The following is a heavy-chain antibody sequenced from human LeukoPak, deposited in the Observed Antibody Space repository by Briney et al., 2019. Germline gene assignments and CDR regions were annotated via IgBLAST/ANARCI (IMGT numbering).Heavy chain of an antibody. V-gene: IGHV3-48*03. J-gene: IGHJ6*04. CDR2: ISSSGSTI. CDR1: GFSFSRYA. D-gene: IGHD3-10*02. CDR3: AELGITMIGGV. Sequence: GGSLRLSCAASGFSFSRYAMNWVRQAPGKGLEWVSYISSSGSTIYYADSVKGRFTISRDNAKNSLYLQMNSLRAEDTAVYYCAELGITMIGGVWGKGTTVTISS.